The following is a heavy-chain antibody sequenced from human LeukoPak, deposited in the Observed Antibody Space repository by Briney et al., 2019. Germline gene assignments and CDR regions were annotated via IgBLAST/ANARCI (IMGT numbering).Heavy chain of an antibody. V-gene: IGHV1-69*04. Sequence: SVKVSCKASGGTFSSYAISWVRQAPGQGPEWMGRIIPILGIANYAQKFQGRVTITADKSTSTAYMELSSLRSEDTAVYYCARDLRSAAGIAAAGIDYWGQGTLVTVSS. CDR1: GGTFSSYA. J-gene: IGHJ4*02. CDR2: IIPILGIA. CDR3: ARDLRSAAGIAAAGIDY. D-gene: IGHD6-13*01.